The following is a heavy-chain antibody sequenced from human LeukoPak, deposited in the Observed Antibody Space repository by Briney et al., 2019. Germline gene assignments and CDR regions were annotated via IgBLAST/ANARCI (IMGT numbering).Heavy chain of an antibody. Sequence: ASVKVSCKASGYTFTSYCMHWVRQAPGQGLEWMGIINPSGGSTSYAQKFQGRVTMTRDTSTSTVYMELSSLRSEDTAVYYCARDSISGDGAFDIWGQGTMVTVSS. CDR3: ARDSISGDGAFDI. CDR1: GYTFTSYC. CDR2: INPSGGST. D-gene: IGHD1-20*01. J-gene: IGHJ3*02. V-gene: IGHV1-46*01.